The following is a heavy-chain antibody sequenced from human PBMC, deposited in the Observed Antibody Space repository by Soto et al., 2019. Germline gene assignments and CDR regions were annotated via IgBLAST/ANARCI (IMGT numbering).Heavy chain of an antibody. J-gene: IGHJ4*02. CDR3: ARGALYSYGSYFDC. V-gene: IGHV3-53*01. CDR1: GFAVSTDY. D-gene: IGHD5-18*01. Sequence: PGGSLRLSCAASGFAVSTDYLIWVRQAPGMGLECVSVIYDDGATYYADSVRGRFTISGDNSKNTLYLQMNSLRAEDTAVYFCARGALYSYGSYFDCWGQGTLVTVSS. CDR2: IYDDGAT.